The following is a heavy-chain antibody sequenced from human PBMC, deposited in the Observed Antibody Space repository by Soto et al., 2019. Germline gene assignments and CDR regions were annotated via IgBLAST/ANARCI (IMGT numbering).Heavy chain of an antibody. V-gene: IGHV1-69*02. D-gene: IGHD5-12*01. Sequence: SVKVSCKASGGTFSSYTISWVRQAPGQGLEWMGRIIPILGIANYAQKFQGRVTITADKSTSTAYMELSSLRSEDTAVYYCARGLGGYDSGAFEIWGQGTMVTVS. CDR3: ARGLGGYDSGAFEI. CDR2: IIPILGIA. J-gene: IGHJ3*02. CDR1: GGTFSSYT.